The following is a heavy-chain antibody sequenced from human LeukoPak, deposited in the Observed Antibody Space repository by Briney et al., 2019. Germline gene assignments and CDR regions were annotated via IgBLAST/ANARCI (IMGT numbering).Heavy chain of an antibody. CDR2: ISSSGSIT. CDR3: AKASSPLGYFDY. V-gene: IGHV3-48*01. Sequence: GSLRLSCVASGFTLSSHNINWVRQAPGKGLEWVSHISSSGSITYYGDTVKGRFTISRDDSKNTLFLQLTSLRAEDTAVYYCAKASSPLGYFDYWGQGILVTVSS. J-gene: IGHJ4*02. CDR1: GFTLSSHN. D-gene: IGHD6-13*01.